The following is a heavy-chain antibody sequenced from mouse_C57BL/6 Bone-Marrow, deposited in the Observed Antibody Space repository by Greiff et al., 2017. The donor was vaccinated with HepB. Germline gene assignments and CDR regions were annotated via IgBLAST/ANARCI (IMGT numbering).Heavy chain of an antibody. CDR1: GYTFTSYW. CDR2: IDPSDSYT. CDR3: ASSYYYGSSCLY. Sequence: QVQLQQSGAELVMPGASVKLSCKASGYTFTSYWMHWVKQRPGQGLEWIGEIDPSDSYTNYNQKFKGKSTLTVDKSSSTAYMQLSSLTSEDSAVYYCASSYYYGSSCLYWGQGTTLTVSS. V-gene: IGHV1-69*01. D-gene: IGHD1-1*01. J-gene: IGHJ2*01.